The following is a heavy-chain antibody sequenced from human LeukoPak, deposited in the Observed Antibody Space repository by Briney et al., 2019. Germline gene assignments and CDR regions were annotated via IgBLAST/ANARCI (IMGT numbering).Heavy chain of an antibody. Sequence: SVKVSCKASGGTFSSYAISWVRQAPGQGLEWMGGIIPIFGTADYAQKFQGRVTITADESTSTAYMELSSLRSEDTAVYYCASRIVVVQDWFDPWGQGTLVTVSS. D-gene: IGHD3-22*01. CDR1: GGTFSSYA. CDR3: ASRIVVVQDWFDP. V-gene: IGHV1-69*13. CDR2: IIPIFGTA. J-gene: IGHJ5*02.